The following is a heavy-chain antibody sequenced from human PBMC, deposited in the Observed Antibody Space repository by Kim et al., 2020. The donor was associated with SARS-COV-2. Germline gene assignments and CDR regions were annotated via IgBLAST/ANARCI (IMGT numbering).Heavy chain of an antibody. CDR3: ARDQGHDYGDRYDY. CDR2: IKQDGSEK. Sequence: GGSLRLSCAASGFTFSSYWMSWVRQAPGKGLEWVANIKQDGSEKYYVDSVKGRFTISRDNAKNSLYLQMNSLRAEDTAVYYCARDQGHDYGDRYDYWGQGTLVTVSS. J-gene: IGHJ4*02. V-gene: IGHV3-7*01. CDR1: GFTFSSYW. D-gene: IGHD4-17*01.